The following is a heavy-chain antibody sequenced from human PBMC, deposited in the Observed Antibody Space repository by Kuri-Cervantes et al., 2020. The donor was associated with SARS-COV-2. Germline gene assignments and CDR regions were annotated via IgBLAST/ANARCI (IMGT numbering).Heavy chain of an antibody. CDR3: AREGTTGRKGGDAFDI. CDR2: ISGGGDST. V-gene: IGHV3-23*01. J-gene: IGHJ3*02. Sequence: GESLKISCAASGFTFSSYEMNWVRQAPGKGLEWVSAISGGGDSTYYADSAKGRFTISRDNSKNTLYLRMNSLRAEDTAVYYCAREGTTGRKGGDAFDIWGQGTMVTVSS. CDR1: GFTFSSYE. D-gene: IGHD1-1*01.